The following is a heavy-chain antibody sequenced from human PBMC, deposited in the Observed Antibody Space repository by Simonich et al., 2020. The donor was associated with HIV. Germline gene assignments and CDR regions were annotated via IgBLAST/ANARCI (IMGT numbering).Heavy chain of an antibody. J-gene: IGHJ4*02. CDR3: ASPYSGYDLGY. Sequence: QVQLVQSGAEVKKPGASVRVSCKASGYIFTGYYIHWVRQAPGQGLEWMGRNNPNSGGTNYAQKFQGRVTMTRDTSISTAYMELSRLRSDDTAMYYCASPYSGYDLGYWGQGTLVTVSS. CDR1: GYIFTGYY. V-gene: IGHV1-2*06. D-gene: IGHD5-12*01. CDR2: NNPNSGGT.